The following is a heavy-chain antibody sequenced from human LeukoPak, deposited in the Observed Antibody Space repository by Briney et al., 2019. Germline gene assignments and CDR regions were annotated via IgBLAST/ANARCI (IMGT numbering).Heavy chain of an antibody. CDR2: ISSSSSYI. CDR1: GFTFSSYS. V-gene: IGHV3-21*01. Sequence: GGSLRLSCAASGFTFSSYSMNWVRQAPGKGLEWVSSISSSSSYIYYADSVKGRFTISRDNAKNSLYLQMNSLRAEDTAVYYCARAPPYYYDSSGYWYYFDYWGQGTLVTVSS. CDR3: ARAPPYYYDSSGYWYYFDY. J-gene: IGHJ4*02. D-gene: IGHD3-22*01.